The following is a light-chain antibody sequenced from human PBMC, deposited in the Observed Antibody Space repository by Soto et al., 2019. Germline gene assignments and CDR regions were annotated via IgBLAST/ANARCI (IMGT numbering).Light chain of an antibody. CDR1: QNIYSH. J-gene: IGKJ2*01. V-gene: IGKV1-39*01. Sequence: DIQMTQSPSSLSASLGDRVTITCRASQNIYSHLNWYQQKPGKAPKVLIYAASRLQSGVPSRFSGSGSGTEFTLTISSLEPEDFATYYCQQSHITTLFTFGKGTKLEIK. CDR3: QQSHITTLFT. CDR2: AAS.